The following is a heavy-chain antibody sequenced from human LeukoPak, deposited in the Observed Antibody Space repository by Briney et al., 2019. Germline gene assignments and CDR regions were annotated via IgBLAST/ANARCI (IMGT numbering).Heavy chain of an antibody. J-gene: IGHJ6*02. Sequence: PSETLSLTCTVSGGSISSYYWSWIRQPPGKGLEWIGYISYSGTTNYNPSLKSRVTISIDTSKNQFSLKLSSVTAADTAVYYCASGRQQLAHYGMDVWGQGTTVTVSS. D-gene: IGHD6-13*01. CDR1: GGSISSYY. CDR3: ASGRQQLAHYGMDV. CDR2: ISYSGTT. V-gene: IGHV4-59*01.